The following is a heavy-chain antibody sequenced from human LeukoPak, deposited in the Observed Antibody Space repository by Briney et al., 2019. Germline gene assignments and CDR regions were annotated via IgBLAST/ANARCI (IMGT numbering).Heavy chain of an antibody. J-gene: IGHJ6*03. Sequence: ASVKVSSKASGGTFTIYAISWVRQAPGQGLEWMGGIIPMFGTANYTQKFQGRVTIIADESTSTAYMELSSLRSEDTAVYYCARGYYDSSGYYGRYYYYYMDVWGKGTTVTISS. D-gene: IGHD3-22*01. CDR1: GGTFTIYA. CDR2: IIPMFGTA. V-gene: IGHV1-69*13. CDR3: ARGYYDSSGYYGRYYYYYMDV.